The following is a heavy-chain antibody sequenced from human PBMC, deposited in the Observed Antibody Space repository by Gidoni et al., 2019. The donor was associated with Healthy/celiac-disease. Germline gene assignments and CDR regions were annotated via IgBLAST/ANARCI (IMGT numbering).Heavy chain of an antibody. J-gene: IGHJ6*02. CDR3: ARDPIDSYGGGHGMDV. CDR1: GYTFTGYY. Sequence: QVQLVQSGAEVKKPGASVKVSCKASGYTFTGYYMHWVRQAPGQGLEWMGWINPNSGGTNYAQKFQGWVTMTRDTSISTAYMELSRLRSDDTAVYYCARDPIDSYGGGHGMDVWGQGTTVTVSS. CDR2: INPNSGGT. D-gene: IGHD5-18*01. V-gene: IGHV1-2*04.